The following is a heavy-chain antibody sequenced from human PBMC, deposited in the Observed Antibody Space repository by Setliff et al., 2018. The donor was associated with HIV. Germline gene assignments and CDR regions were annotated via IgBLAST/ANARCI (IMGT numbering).Heavy chain of an antibody. J-gene: IGHJ4*02. CDR1: DSGTYY. Sequence: SETLSLTCTVSDSGTYYWSWIRQPAGKGLEWIGRVSSRGDTNYNPSLKSRVTMSVNTSKSQFSLKLTSVTASDTAVYYCARAAAGNTGPFDLWGQGSPVTVSS. D-gene: IGHD4-17*01. CDR2: VSSRGDT. CDR3: ARAAAGNTGPFDL. V-gene: IGHV4-4*07.